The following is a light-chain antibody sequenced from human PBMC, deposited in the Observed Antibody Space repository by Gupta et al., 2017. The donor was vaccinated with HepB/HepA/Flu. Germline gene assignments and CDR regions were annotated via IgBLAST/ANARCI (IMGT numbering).Light chain of an antibody. Sequence: DIQMPQSPSPLSLSVGDRVTITCRASQDIRNYLNWYQQKPGKAPTLLIYATSILQSGVPARFTCSGSGTEFTLTINRLQPEDFAIYSCQHSYNIPWTFGQGTKVEIK. CDR1: QDIRNY. CDR3: QHSYNIPWT. V-gene: IGKV1-39*01. J-gene: IGKJ1*01. CDR2: ATS.